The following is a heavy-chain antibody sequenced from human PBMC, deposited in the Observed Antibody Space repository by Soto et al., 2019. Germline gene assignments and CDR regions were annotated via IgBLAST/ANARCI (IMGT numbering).Heavy chain of an antibody. CDR3: ARGPSYYDFWIGYFRVSPSTTNWFDR. CDR1: GGSFSGYY. V-gene: IGHV4-34*01. Sequence: SETLSLTCAVYGGSFSGYYWSWIRQPPGKGLKWIGEINHSGSTNYNPSLKSRVTISVDTSKNQFSLNLSSVTAADTAVYYCARGPSYYDFWIGYFRVSPSTTNWFDRWGQGTLVTVST. CDR2: INHSGST. D-gene: IGHD3-3*01. J-gene: IGHJ5*02.